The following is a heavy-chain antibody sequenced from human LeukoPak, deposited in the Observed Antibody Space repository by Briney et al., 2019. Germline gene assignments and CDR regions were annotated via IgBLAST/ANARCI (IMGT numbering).Heavy chain of an antibody. CDR1: GGSIGSYY. CDR2: IYYSGST. CDR3: ARAISGYNAIDY. D-gene: IGHD5-18*01. J-gene: IGHJ4*02. V-gene: IGHV4-59*01. Sequence: SETLSLTCTVSGGSIGSYYWSWIRQPPGKGLEWIGYIYYSGSTNYNPSLKSRVTISVDTSKNQFSLKLSSVTAADTAVYYCARAISGYNAIDYWGQGTLVTVSS.